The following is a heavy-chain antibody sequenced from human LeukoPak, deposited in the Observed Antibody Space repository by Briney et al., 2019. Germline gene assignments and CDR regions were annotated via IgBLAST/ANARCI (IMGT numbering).Heavy chain of an antibody. D-gene: IGHD4-11*01. CDR3: ARQSHGQRLL. CDR2: IDRSGGST. V-gene: IGHV3-23*01. J-gene: IGHJ4*02. CDR1: GFSFYVYA. Sequence: GDSLRLSCAPSGFSFYVYAMSGDRQAPGKGLEWVAAIDRSGGSTFYADSVKGRFTISKDNSKNTLYLQINSLRVDDTAIEFFARQSHGQRLLWRQGTLVTVSS.